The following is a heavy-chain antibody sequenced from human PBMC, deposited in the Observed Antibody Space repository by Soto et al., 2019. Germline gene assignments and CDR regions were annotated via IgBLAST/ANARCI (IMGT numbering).Heavy chain of an antibody. D-gene: IGHD1-7*01. J-gene: IGHJ6*02. CDR2: IYYSGST. CDR3: ARATQLELQNYYYGMDV. CDR1: GGSISSGDYY. V-gene: IGHV4-30-4*01. Sequence: SETLSLTCTVSGGSISSGDYYWSWIRQPPGKGLEWIGYIYYSGSTYYNPSLKSRVTISVDTSKNQFSLKLSSVTAADTAVYYCARATQLELQNYYYGMDVWGQGTTVTVS.